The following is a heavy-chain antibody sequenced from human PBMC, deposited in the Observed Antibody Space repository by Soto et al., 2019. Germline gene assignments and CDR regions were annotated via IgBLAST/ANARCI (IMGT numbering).Heavy chain of an antibody. CDR3: ARDSMRTVNESTYYFDY. CDR2: ISSSGSTI. D-gene: IGHD4-17*01. J-gene: IGHJ4*02. CDR1: GFTFSDYY. Sequence: PGGSLRLSCAASGFTFSDYYMSWIRQAPGKGLEWVSYISSSGSTIYYADSVKGRFTISRDNAKNSLYLQMNSLRAEDTAVYYCARDSMRTVNESTYYFDYWGQGTLVTVSS. V-gene: IGHV3-11*01.